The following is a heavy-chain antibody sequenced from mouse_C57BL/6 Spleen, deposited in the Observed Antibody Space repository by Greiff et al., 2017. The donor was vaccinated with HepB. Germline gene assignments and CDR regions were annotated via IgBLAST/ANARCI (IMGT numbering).Heavy chain of an antibody. D-gene: IGHD1-1*01. Sequence: VKLKESGAELVRPGTSVKVSCKASGYAFTNYLIEWVKQRPGQGLEWIGVINPGSGGTNYNEKFKGKATLTADKSSSTAYMQLSSLTSEDSAVYFCARNYGSSYAFDYWGQGTTLTVSS. CDR1: GYAFTNYL. CDR2: INPGSGGT. J-gene: IGHJ2*01. V-gene: IGHV1-54*01. CDR3: ARNYGSSYAFDY.